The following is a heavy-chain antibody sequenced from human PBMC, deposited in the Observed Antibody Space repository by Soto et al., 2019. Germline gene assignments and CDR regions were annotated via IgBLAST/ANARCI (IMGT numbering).Heavy chain of an antibody. V-gene: IGHV1-2*02. Sequence: QVQLVQSGAEVKKPGASVKVSCKASGYTFTGYYMHWVRQAPGQGLEWMGWINPNSGGTNYAQMFQGRVTMTRDTSISTAYMELSRLRSDDTAVYYCARDGITMVRGAPAGLNWFDPWGQGTLVTVSS. CDR1: GYTFTGYY. D-gene: IGHD3-10*01. J-gene: IGHJ5*02. CDR2: INPNSGGT. CDR3: ARDGITMVRGAPAGLNWFDP.